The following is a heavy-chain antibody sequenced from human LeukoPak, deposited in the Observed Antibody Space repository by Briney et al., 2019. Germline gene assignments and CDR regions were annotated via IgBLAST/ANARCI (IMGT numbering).Heavy chain of an antibody. V-gene: IGHV1-8*01. CDR3: ATPGYIVATDLTDWFDP. D-gene: IGHD5-12*01. CDR1: GYTFTSYD. J-gene: IGHJ5*02. Sequence: ASVKVSCKASGYTFTSYDINWVRQATGQGLEWMGWMNPNSGNTGYAQKFQGRVTMTRNTPISTAYMELSSLRSEDTAVYYCATPGYIVATDLTDWFDPWGQGTLVTVSS. CDR2: MNPNSGNT.